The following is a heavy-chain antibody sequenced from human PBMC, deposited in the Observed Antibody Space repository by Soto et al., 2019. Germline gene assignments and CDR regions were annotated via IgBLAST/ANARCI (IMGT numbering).Heavy chain of an antibody. V-gene: IGHV4-39*01. Sequence: PSETLSLTCTVSGGSISSGSYYWGWVRQPPGKGLEWIGNIYYTGSTYYNPSLKSRVTVSVDTSKNQFSLKLDSVTAADTAVYYCARVRRDVVVVAAGARRSYVYYYVMDVWGQGTTVTVSS. J-gene: IGHJ6*02. CDR1: GGSISSGSYY. D-gene: IGHD2-2*01. CDR2: IYYTGST. CDR3: ARVRRDVVVVAAGARRSYVYYYVMDV.